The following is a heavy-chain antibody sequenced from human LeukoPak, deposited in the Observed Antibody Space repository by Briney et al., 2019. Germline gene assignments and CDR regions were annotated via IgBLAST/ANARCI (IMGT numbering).Heavy chain of an antibody. D-gene: IGHD2-2*01. J-gene: IGHJ4*02. CDR1: GFTFSNYA. CDR2: VGGSGVKT. CDR3: AKRGDCSGTCTYDY. Sequence: PGGSLRLSCAASGFTFSNYAIHWVRQAPGKGLEWVSIVGGSGVKTYYADSVKGRFTISRDNSKNTVYLQMNSLRAEDTAVYYFAKRGDCSGTCTYDYWGQGTLVTVSS. V-gene: IGHV3-23*01.